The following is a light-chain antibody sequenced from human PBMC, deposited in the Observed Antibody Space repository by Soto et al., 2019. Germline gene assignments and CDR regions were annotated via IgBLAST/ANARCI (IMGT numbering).Light chain of an antibody. J-gene: IGLJ2*01. V-gene: IGLV4-60*03. CDR1: SGHRSYI. Sequence: QSVLTQSSSASASLRSSVKLTCTLSSGHRSYIIAWHQQQPGKAPRYLMKLEGSGSYNKGSGVPDRFSGSSSRADRYLTMSNLQSEDEADYYCETWDSNIRVFGGGTKLTVL. CDR3: ETWDSNIRV. CDR2: LEGSGSY.